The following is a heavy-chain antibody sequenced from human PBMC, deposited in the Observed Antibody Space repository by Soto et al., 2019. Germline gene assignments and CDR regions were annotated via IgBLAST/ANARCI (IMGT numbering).Heavy chain of an antibody. Sequence: EVQLVESGGGLVQPGGSLRLSCAASGFTFSSYEMNWVRQAPGKGLEWVSYISSSGSTIYYADSVKGRFTISRDNAKNSLYRQMNSRGAEDTAVYYWARGQYSCGGGYFDYWGQETLVTVSS. J-gene: IGHJ4*02. V-gene: IGHV3-48*03. CDR2: ISSSGSTI. D-gene: IGHD5-18*01. CDR1: GFTFSSYE. CDR3: ARGQYSCGGGYFDY.